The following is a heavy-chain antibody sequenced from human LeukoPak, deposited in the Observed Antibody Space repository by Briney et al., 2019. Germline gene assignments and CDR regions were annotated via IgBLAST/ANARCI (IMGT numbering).Heavy chain of an antibody. CDR2: IYYSGST. CDR1: GGSISSYY. D-gene: IGHD6-6*01. CDR3: ATGGIAARPFYYYYYRDV. V-gene: IGHV4-59*01. Sequence: SETLSLTCTVSGGSISSYYWSWIRQPPGKGLEWIGYIYYSGSTNYNPSLKSRVTISVDTSKNQFSLKLSSVTAADTAVYYCATGGIAARPFYYYYYRDVWGKGTTVTVSS. J-gene: IGHJ6*03.